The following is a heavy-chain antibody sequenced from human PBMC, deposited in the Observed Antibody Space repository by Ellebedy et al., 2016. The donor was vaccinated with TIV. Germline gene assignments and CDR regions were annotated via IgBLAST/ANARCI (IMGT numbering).Heavy chain of an antibody. CDR2: INQDGSDK. Sequence: GESLKISCATSPFSFRSYWMSWVRQAPGKGLEWVANINQDGSDKYYEDSVKGRFTIARDNAKNSLYLQMSSLRVEDTAVYYCATDGSYGDYRSPTHAFVMWGQGTMVAVSS. CDR3: ATDGSYGDYRSPTHAFVM. D-gene: IGHD4-17*01. V-gene: IGHV3-7*01. CDR1: PFSFRSYW. J-gene: IGHJ3*02.